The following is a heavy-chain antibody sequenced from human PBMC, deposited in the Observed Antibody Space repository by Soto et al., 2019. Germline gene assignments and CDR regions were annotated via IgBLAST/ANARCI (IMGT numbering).Heavy chain of an antibody. J-gene: IGHJ5*02. V-gene: IGHV1-18*01. CDR3: ARGAEGYCSGGSCYGGWFDP. Sequence: QVQLVQSGAEVKKPGASVKVSCKASGYTFTSYGISWVRQAPGQGLEWMGWISAYNGNTNYAQKLQGRVTMTTDTSTSTAYMELRSLRSDDTAVYYCARGAEGYCSGGSCYGGWFDPWGQSTLVTVSS. D-gene: IGHD2-15*01. CDR2: ISAYNGNT. CDR1: GYTFTSYG.